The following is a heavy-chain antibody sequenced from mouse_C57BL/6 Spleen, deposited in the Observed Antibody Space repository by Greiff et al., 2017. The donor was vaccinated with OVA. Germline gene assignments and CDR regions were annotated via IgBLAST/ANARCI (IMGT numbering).Heavy chain of an antibody. CDR1: GYAFSSSW. J-gene: IGHJ3*01. CDR3: ARPETAQASWFAY. D-gene: IGHD3-2*02. V-gene: IGHV1-82*01. Sequence: VQLQQSGPELVKPGASVKISCKASGYAFSSSWMNWVKQRPGKGLEWIGRIYPGDGDTNYNGKFKGKATLTADKSSSTAYMQLSSLTSEDSAVYFCARPETAQASWFAYWGQGTLVTVSA. CDR2: IYPGDGDT.